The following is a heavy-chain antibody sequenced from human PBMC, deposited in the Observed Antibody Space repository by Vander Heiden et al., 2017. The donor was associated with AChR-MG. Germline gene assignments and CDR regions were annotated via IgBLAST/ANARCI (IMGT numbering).Heavy chain of an antibody. J-gene: IGHJ4*02. D-gene: IGHD4-17*01. CDR2: ISPSGGSI. Sequence: EVQLVESGGGLVQPGGSLRLSCAASDFTFNTYEMNWVRQAPGKGLEWFSYISPSGGSIYYADSVKGRFTIARDNAKNSLYLQMNSLRAEDTAVYYCARYLDYGDSVWGQGTLVTVSS. V-gene: IGHV3-48*03. CDR1: DFTFNTYE. CDR3: ARYLDYGDSV.